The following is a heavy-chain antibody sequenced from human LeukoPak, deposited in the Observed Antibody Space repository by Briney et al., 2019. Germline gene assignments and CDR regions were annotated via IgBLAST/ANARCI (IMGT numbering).Heavy chain of an antibody. CDR2: ISTYNGNT. J-gene: IGHJ4*02. D-gene: IGHD2-15*01. CDR3: ARGVVAATSRPYYFDY. V-gene: IGHV1-18*01. Sequence: ASVKVSCKASGYIFTNYGINWVRQAPGQGLEWMGWISTYNGNTNSAQNLQARVTMTTDTSTSTAYMELRSLRSDDTAVYYCARGVVAATSRPYYFDYWGQGTLVTVSS. CDR1: GYIFTNYG.